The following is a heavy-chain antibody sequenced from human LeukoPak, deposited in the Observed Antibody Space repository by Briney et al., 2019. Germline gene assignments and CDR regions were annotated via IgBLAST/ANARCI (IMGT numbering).Heavy chain of an antibody. J-gene: IGHJ4*02. CDR3: ARELGYSSGWYSGWGYFDY. D-gene: IGHD6-19*01. V-gene: IGHV3-7*01. CDR1: GFTFSSYS. CDR2: IKQDGSEK. Sequence: GGSLRLSCAASGFTFSSYSMDWVRQAPGKGLEWVANIKQDGSEKYYVDSVRGRFTISRDNAKDSLYLQMNSLRAEDTAVYYCARELGYSSGWYSGWGYFDYWGQGTLVTVSS.